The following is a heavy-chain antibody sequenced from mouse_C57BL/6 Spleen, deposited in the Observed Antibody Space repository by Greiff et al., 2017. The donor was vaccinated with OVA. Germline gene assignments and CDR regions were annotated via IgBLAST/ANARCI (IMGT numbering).Heavy chain of an antibody. V-gene: IGHV1-85*01. CDR3: ARGAAYSNGGFAY. CDR1: GYTFTSYD. CDR2: IYPRDGST. Sequence: VKLVESGPELVKPGASVKLSCKASGYTFTSYDINWVKQRPGQGLEWIGWIYPRDGSTKYNEKFKGKATLTVDTSSSTAYMELHSLTSEDSAVYFCARGAAYSNGGFAYWGQGTLVTVSA. J-gene: IGHJ3*01. D-gene: IGHD2-5*01.